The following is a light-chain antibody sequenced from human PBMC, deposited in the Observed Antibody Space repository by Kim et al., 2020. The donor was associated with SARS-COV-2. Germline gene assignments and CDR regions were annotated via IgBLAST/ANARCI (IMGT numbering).Light chain of an antibody. Sequence: ASVKLTCNLSSGHSSYAIEWHQQQPEKGPRYLMKLNSDGSHSKGDGIPDRFSGSSSGAERYLTISSLQSEDEADYYCQTWGTGLGVFGTGTKVTVL. CDR1: SGHSSYA. J-gene: IGLJ1*01. CDR2: LNSDGSH. CDR3: QTWGTGLGV. V-gene: IGLV4-69*01.